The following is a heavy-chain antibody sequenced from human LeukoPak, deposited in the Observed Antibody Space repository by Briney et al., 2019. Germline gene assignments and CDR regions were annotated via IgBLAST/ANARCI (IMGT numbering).Heavy chain of an antibody. D-gene: IGHD3-9*01. V-gene: IGHV1-2*02. CDR1: GYTFTGYY. Sequence: GASVKVSCKASGYTFTGYYMHWVRQAPGQGLEWMGWINPNSGGTNYAQKFQGRVTMTRDTSISTAYMELSRLRSDDTAVYYCARGDVPLRYFDWLPHFDYWGQGTLVTVSS. CDR3: ARGDVPLRYFDWLPHFDY. CDR2: INPNSGGT. J-gene: IGHJ4*02.